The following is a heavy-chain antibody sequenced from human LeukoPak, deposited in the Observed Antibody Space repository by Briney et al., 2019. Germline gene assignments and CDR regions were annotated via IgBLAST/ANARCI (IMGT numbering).Heavy chain of an antibody. J-gene: IGHJ4*02. CDR1: GFTFSSYE. D-gene: IGHD2-15*01. V-gene: IGHV3-48*03. CDR3: ARASLDIVVVVAATGVDY. Sequence: GGSLRLSCAASGFTFSSYEMNWVRQAPGKGLEWVSYISSSGSTLYYADSVKGRFTISRDNAQNSLYLQMNSLRAEDTAVYYCARASLDIVVVVAATGVDYWGQGTLVTVSS. CDR2: ISSSGSTL.